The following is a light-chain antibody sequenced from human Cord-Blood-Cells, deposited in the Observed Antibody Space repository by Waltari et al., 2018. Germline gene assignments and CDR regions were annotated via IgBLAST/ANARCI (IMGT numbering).Light chain of an antibody. CDR3: QQYNSYPYT. Sequence: DIPMTQSPSLRSASVGDRVAITCRASQSISSWLAWYQQRPGKAPKLLIYDASSLESGVPSRFSGSGSGTEFTLTISSLQPDDFATYYCQQYNSYPYTFGQGTKLEIK. CDR1: QSISSW. V-gene: IGKV1-5*01. CDR2: DAS. J-gene: IGKJ2*01.